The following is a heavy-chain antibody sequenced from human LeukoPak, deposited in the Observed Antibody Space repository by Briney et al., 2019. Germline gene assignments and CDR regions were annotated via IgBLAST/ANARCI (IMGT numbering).Heavy chain of an antibody. D-gene: IGHD3-3*01. CDR3: ARGNLPYYDFWSGYYDYYGMDV. V-gene: IGHV4-31*03. CDR2: IYYSGST. Sequence: SETLSLTCTVSGGSISSGGYYWSWIRQHPGKGLEWIGYIYYSGSTYYNPSLKSRVTISVDTSKNQFSLKLSSVTAADTAVYYCARGNLPYYDFWSGYYDYYGMDVWGQGTTVTVSS. J-gene: IGHJ6*02. CDR1: GGSISSGGYY.